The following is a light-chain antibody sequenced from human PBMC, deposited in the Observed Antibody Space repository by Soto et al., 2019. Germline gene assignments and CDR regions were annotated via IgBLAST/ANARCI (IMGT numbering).Light chain of an antibody. CDR3: AVWDAILNGHV. V-gene: IGLV1-44*01. CDR2: TND. J-gene: IGLJ1*01. CDR1: SSNIGTSS. Sequence: QSVLTQPPSASGTPGQTVTISCSGSSSNIGTSSVHWYKHLPGTAPKPLIYTNDQRPSGVPARFSASKSGSSASLAISGLQSEDEADYYCAVWDAILNGHVFGAGTKVTVL.